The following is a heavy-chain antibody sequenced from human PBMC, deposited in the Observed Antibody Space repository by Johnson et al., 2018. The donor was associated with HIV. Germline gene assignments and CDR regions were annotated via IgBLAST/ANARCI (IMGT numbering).Heavy chain of an antibody. CDR1: GFTFSSYG. V-gene: IGHV3-30*19. D-gene: IGHD1-14*01. CDR3: AIMSAPEDADAFDI. CDR2: ISYDGSNK. J-gene: IGHJ3*02. Sequence: QMQLVESGGGVVQPGRSLRLSCAASGFTFSSYGMHWVRQAPGKGLEWVAFISYDGSNKYYADSVKGRFTISRDNSRNTLYLQMNSLRAEDTTVYFCAIMSAPEDADAFDIWGQGTMVTVSS.